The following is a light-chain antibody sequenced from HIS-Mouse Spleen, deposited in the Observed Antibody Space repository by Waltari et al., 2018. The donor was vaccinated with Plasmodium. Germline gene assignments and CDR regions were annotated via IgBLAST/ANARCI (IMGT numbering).Light chain of an antibody. V-gene: IGLV1-51*01. CDR3: GTWDSSLSAGVV. CDR2: DNN. J-gene: IGLJ2*01. Sequence: QSVLTQPPSVSAAPGQTVTISCSCSRPNIGNNSVSWYQQLPGTAPKLLIYDNNKRPSGIPDRFSGSKSGTSATLGITGLQTGDEADYYCGTWDSSLSAGVVFGGGTKLTVL. CDR1: RPNIGNNS.